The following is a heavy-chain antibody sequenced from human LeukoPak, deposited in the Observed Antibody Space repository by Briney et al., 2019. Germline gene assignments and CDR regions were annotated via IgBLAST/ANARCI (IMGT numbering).Heavy chain of an antibody. J-gene: IGHJ4*02. CDR2: IKQDGSEK. D-gene: IGHD1-26*01. CDR1: GFAFSSYW. CDR3: AREKELYSGSYLYYFDY. Sequence: GGSLRLSCVASGFAFSSYWMNWVRQAPGKGLEWVANIKQDGSEKYYVDSVKGRFTISRDNAKNSLYLQMNSLRAEDTAVYYCAREKELYSGSYLYYFDYWGQGTLVTVSS. V-gene: IGHV3-7*01.